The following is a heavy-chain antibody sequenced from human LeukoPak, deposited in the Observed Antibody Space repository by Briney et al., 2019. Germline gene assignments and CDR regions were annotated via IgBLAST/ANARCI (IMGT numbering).Heavy chain of an antibody. J-gene: IGHJ6*01. CDR2: INPNSGAT. CDR3: AKDSQLLQYVVYYYYG. D-gene: IGHD2-21*02. Sequence: ASVKVSCKASGYTFTDFYVHWVRQAPGQGLEWMGWINPNSGATNYAQKFQGRVTMTRDTSISTAYMELTSLISDDTALYYCAKDSQLLQYVVYYYYG. V-gene: IGHV1-2*02. CDR1: GYTFTDFY.